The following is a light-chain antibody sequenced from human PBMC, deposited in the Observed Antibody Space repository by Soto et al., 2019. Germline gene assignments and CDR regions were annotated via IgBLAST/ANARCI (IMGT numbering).Light chain of an antibody. V-gene: IGKV1-9*01. J-gene: IGKJ4*01. Sequence: DIQLTQSPSFLSASVGDTVTITCRASQAMSTYLAWYQQKPGKVPKLLIRSAYTLQSGVPPRFSGGGSGTEFTLTISTLQPDDSGIYYCQQLNGYQLAFGGGTNVEIK. CDR1: QAMSTY. CDR2: SAY. CDR3: QQLNGYQLA.